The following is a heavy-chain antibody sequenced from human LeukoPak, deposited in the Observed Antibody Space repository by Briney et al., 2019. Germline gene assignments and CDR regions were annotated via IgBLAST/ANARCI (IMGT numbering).Heavy chain of an antibody. CDR1: GGSISSYY. D-gene: IGHD2-15*01. V-gene: IGHV4-59*08. J-gene: IGHJ4*02. CDR3: ARRGTYCSGGSCELDY. CDR2: IYYSGST. Sequence: SETLSLTCTVSGGSISSYYWSWIRQPPGKGLEWIGYIYYSGSTNYNPSLKSRVTISVDTSKNQFSLKLSSVTAADTAVYYCARRGTYCSGGSCELDYWGQGTLVTVSS.